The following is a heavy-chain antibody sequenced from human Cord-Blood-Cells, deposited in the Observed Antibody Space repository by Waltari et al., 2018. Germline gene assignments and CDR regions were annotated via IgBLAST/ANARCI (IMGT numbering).Heavy chain of an antibody. CDR1: GFTVSSNY. D-gene: IGHD2-2*01. CDR3: ARATSVVVPAAFDY. Sequence: EVQLVESGGGLIQPGGSVRLSCAASGFTVSSNYISWARQAPGRGLEWVSVIYSGGSTYYADSVKGRFTISRDNSKNTLYLQMNSLRAEDTAVYYCARATSVVVPAAFDYWGQGTLVTVSS. V-gene: IGHV3-53*01. CDR2: IYSGGST. J-gene: IGHJ4*02.